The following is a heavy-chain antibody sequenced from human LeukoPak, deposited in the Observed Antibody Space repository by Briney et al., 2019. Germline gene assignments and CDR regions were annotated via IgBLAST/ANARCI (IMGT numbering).Heavy chain of an antibody. Sequence: PGGSLRLSCAASGFTFSSYAMSWVRQAPGKGLEWVSAISGSGGSTYYADSAKGRFTISRDNSKNTLYLQMNSLRAEDTAVYYCAKGIAVAGTFDYWGQGTLVTVSS. CDR1: GFTFSSYA. CDR3: AKGIAVAGTFDY. CDR2: ISGSGGST. D-gene: IGHD6-19*01. V-gene: IGHV3-23*01. J-gene: IGHJ4*02.